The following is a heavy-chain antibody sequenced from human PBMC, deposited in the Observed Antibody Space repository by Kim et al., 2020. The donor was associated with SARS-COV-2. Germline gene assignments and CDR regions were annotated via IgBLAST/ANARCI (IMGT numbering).Heavy chain of an antibody. V-gene: IGHV3-21*01. Sequence: DSVKGRFTICRDNAKNSLYLQMNSLRAEDTAVYYCARDGPSIAARANFDYWGQGTLVTVSS. CDR3: ARDGPSIAARANFDY. J-gene: IGHJ4*02. D-gene: IGHD6-6*01.